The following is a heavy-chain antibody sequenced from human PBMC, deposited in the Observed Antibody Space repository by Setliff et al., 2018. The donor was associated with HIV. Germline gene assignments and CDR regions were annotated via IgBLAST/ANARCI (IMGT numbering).Heavy chain of an antibody. CDR3: ARHKDSDYVWGSYRPDGFDI. D-gene: IGHD3-16*02. V-gene: IGHV4-34*01. J-gene: IGHJ3*02. CDR1: GGSFSGYY. CDR2: IYRSGST. Sequence: SETLSLTCAVYGGSFSGYYWGWIRQPPGKGLEWIGNIYRSGSTYYNPSLRSRVTISVDTSKNQFYLNLNSVTDADTALYYCARHKDSDYVWGSYRPDGFDIWGQGTTVTVSS.